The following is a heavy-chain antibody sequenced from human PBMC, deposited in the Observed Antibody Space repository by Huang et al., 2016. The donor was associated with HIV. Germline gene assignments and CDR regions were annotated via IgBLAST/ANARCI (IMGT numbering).Heavy chain of an antibody. J-gene: IGHJ5*02. CDR3: ARGRLARNTWFDT. V-gene: IGHV4-34*01. D-gene: IGHD2-21*01. CDR1: GGSFSGYF. Sequence: QVQLQQWGGGLLNPSETLSLTCAVYGGSFSGYFWSWIRQPPGKGLGWIGEINHSGSTNYNPSLKSRVTVSLRTSKNQVSLKLSSVTAADTAVYYCARGRLARNTWFDTWGQGTLVTVSS. CDR2: INHSGST.